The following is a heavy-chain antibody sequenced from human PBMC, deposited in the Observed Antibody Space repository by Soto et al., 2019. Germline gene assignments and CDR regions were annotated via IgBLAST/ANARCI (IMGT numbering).Heavy chain of an antibody. D-gene: IGHD3-22*01. CDR2: IYSGGST. CDR3: ARGVYDSSGYYYRTFDI. Sequence: QPGGSLRLSCAASGFTVSSNYMSWVRQAPGKGLEWVSVIYSGGSTYYADSVKGRFTISRDNSKNTLYLQMNSLRAEDTAVYYCARGVYDSSGYYYRTFDIWGQGTMVTVSS. V-gene: IGHV3-53*01. J-gene: IGHJ3*02. CDR1: GFTVSSNY.